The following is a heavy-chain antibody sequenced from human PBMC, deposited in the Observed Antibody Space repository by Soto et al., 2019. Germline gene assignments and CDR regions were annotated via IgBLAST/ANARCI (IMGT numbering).Heavy chain of an antibody. CDR1: GYTFTNYG. D-gene: IGHD3-22*01. J-gene: IGHJ3*01. V-gene: IGHV1-18*01. CDR2: ISTDNGIT. Sequence: QVQLVQSGPEVKRTGASVKVSCKASGYTFTNYGISWVRQAPGPGLDWMGWISTDNGITNTAQKVQGRVTMTTDTSTNRADMELESLRSDDTAVYYCARVRGTSMTVDGGAFDRWGQGAMGTVSS. CDR3: ARVRGTSMTVDGGAFDR.